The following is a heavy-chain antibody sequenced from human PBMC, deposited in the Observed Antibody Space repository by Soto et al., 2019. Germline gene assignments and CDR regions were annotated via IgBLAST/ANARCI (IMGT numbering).Heavy chain of an antibody. Sequence: QVQLVQSGAEVKKPGASVKVSCKASGYTFTSYAMHWVRQAPGQRLEWMGWINAGNGNTKYSQKFQGRVTITRDTSASTAYMELSSLRSKNPAVYYFARGGDILTGYFPDWGDGTLVTVSS. J-gene: IGHJ4*01. D-gene: IGHD3-9*01. V-gene: IGHV1-3*01. CDR2: INAGNGNT. CDR3: ARGGDILTGYFPD. CDR1: GYTFTSYA.